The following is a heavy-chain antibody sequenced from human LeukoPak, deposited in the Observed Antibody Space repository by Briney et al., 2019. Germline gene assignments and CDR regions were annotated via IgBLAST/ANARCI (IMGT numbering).Heavy chain of an antibody. Sequence: GGSLRLSCAASGFTFSSYWMHWVRPAPGKGLVWVSRINTDGSSTSYADSVKGRFTISRDNAKTSLFLQMSRLRAEDTAVYYCARIYMKQASASWGQGTLVTVSS. CDR3: ARIYMKQASAS. J-gene: IGHJ5*02. D-gene: IGHD3-10*01. V-gene: IGHV3-74*01. CDR1: GFTFSSYW. CDR2: INTDGSST.